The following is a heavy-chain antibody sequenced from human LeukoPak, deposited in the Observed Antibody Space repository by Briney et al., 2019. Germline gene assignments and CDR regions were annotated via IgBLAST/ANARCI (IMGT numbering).Heavy chain of an antibody. V-gene: IGHV3-33*06. D-gene: IGHD4-17*01. CDR1: GFTFSSYG. CDR3: AKTPASSYGDYGKVDYYYYMDV. J-gene: IGHJ6*03. CDR2: IWYDGSNK. Sequence: PGGSLRLFCAASGFTFSSYGMHWVRQAPGKGLEWVAVIWYDGSNKYYADSVKGRFAISRDNSKNTLYLQMTSLIAEDTAVYYCAKTPASSYGDYGKVDYYYYMDVWGKGTTVTVSS.